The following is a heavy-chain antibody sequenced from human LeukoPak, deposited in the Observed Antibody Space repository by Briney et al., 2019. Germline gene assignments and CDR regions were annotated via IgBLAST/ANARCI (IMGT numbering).Heavy chain of an antibody. CDR2: ISGSGGST. D-gene: IGHD1-1*01. J-gene: IGHJ6*02. CDR1: RFTFSSYA. Sequence: GGSLRLSCAASRFTFSSYAMSWVRQAPGKGLEWVSAISGSGGSTYYADSVKGRFTISRDNSKNTLYLQMNSLRAEDTAVYYCAKKSSSRNSYYYYGMDVWGQGTTVTVSS. CDR3: AKKSSSRNSYYYYGMDV. V-gene: IGHV3-23*01.